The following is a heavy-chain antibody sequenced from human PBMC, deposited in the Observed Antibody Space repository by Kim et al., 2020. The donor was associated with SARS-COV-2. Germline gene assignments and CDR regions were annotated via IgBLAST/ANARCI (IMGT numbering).Heavy chain of an antibody. V-gene: IGHV1-58*02. Sequence: SVKVSCKASGFTFTSSAMQWVRQARGQRLEWIGWIVVGSGNTNYAQKFQERVTITRDMSTSTAYMELSSLRSEDTAVYYCAAVRYYDSSGYLSGDGMDVWGQGTTVTVSS. CDR2: IVVGSGNT. J-gene: IGHJ6*02. CDR1: GFTFTSSA. CDR3: AAVRYYDSSGYLSGDGMDV. D-gene: IGHD3-22*01.